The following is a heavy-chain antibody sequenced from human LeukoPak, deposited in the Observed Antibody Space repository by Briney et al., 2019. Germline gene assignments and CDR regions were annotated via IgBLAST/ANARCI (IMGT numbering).Heavy chain of an antibody. CDR1: GYSFTSYW. J-gene: IGHJ5*02. CDR2: IYPGDSDT. D-gene: IGHD3-10*01. Sequence: GESLKISCKGSGYSFTSYWIGWVRQMPGKGLEWMGIIYPGDSDTRYSPSLQGQVTISADKSISTAYLQWSSLKASDTAMYYCARHITMVRGVIFGGWFDPWGQGTLVTVSS. CDR3: ARHITMVRGVIFGGWFDP. V-gene: IGHV5-51*01.